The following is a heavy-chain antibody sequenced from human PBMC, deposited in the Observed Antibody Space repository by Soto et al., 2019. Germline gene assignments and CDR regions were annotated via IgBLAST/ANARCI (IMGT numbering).Heavy chain of an antibody. CDR2: IYYSGST. V-gene: IGHV4-31*03. Sequence: ASETLSLTCTVSGVSISSGGYYWTWIRQHPQKGLEWIGHIYYSGSTYYNPSLKSRVTVSVDTSKNQFSLKLSSVTAADTAVYYCAREYCYDSSGFDYWGQGTLVTVSS. J-gene: IGHJ4*02. CDR1: GVSISSGGYY. D-gene: IGHD3-22*01. CDR3: AREYCYDSSGFDY.